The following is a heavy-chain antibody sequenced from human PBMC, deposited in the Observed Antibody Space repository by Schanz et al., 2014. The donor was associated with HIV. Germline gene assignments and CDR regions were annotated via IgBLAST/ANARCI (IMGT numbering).Heavy chain of an antibody. CDR2: IWYDGSNK. CDR3: AKSSGWLYAHFDY. CDR1: GFTFSSYG. D-gene: IGHD3-9*01. Sequence: QVQLVESGGGVVQPGRSLRLSCAASGFTFSSYGMHWVRQAPGKGLEWAAVIWYDGSNKYYADSVKGRFTISRDNSKNTLYLQMNSLRAEDTAVYYCAKSSGWLYAHFDYWGQGTLVTVSS. J-gene: IGHJ4*02. V-gene: IGHV3-33*06.